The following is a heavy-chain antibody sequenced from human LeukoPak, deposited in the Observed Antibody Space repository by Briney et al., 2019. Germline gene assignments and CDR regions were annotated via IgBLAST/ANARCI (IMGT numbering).Heavy chain of an antibody. J-gene: IGHJ4*02. CDR3: ARYMVATMEDY. D-gene: IGHD5-12*01. CDR1: GGSMSGSSYY. V-gene: IGHV4-39*01. Sequence: PSETLSLTCTVSGGSMSGSSYYWGWIRQPPGKGLEWIGGILYGGSTNYNPSLKSRVTISVDTSKNQFSLKLSSVTAADTAVYYCARYMVATMEDYWGQGTLVTVSS. CDR2: ILYGGST.